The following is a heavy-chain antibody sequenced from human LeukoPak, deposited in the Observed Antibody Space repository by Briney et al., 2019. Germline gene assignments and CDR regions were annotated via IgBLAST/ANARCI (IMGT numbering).Heavy chain of an antibody. Sequence: GGSLRLSCAASEFTFSNYNMNWVRQAPGRGLEWVSSISSSSSYMYYADSVEGRFTISRDNSENRLYPQINSLRAEDTAVYYCTRGHGGMDVWGQGTTVTVSS. CDR3: TRGHGGMDV. J-gene: IGHJ6*02. CDR1: EFTFSNYN. V-gene: IGHV3-21*01. CDR2: ISSSSSYM.